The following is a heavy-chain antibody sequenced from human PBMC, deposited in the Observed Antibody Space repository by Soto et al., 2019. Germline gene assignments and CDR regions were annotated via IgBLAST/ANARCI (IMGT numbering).Heavy chain of an antibody. D-gene: IGHD3-3*01. CDR1: GFTFSSYA. CDR2: ISGSGGST. J-gene: IGHJ4*02. Sequence: GGSLRLTCGASGFTFSSYAMSWVRQAPGKGLEWVSAISGSGGSTYYADSVKGRFTISRDNSKNTLYLQMNSLRAEDTAVYYCAIRTPLYYDRIGTDYWGQGTLVTVSS. CDR3: AIRTPLYYDRIGTDY. V-gene: IGHV3-23*01.